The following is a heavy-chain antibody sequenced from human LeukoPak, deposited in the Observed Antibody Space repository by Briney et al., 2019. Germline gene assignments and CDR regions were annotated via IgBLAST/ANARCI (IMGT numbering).Heavy chain of an antibody. CDR2: INPNSGGT. CDR3: ARDRGGDTLFDY. V-gene: IGHV1-2*02. J-gene: IGHJ4*02. CDR1: GYTFTGYY. Sequence: ASVKVSCKASGYTFTGYYMHWVRQAPGQGLEWMGWINPNSGGTNYAQKFQGRVTMTRDTSISTAYMELSRLRSDDTAVYYCARDRGGDTLFDYWGQGTLVTVSS. D-gene: IGHD3-10*02.